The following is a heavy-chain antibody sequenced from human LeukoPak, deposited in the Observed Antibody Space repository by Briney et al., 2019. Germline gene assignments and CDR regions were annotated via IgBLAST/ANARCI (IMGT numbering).Heavy chain of an antibody. Sequence: GGSLRLSCAASGFTFSDSDIHWVRQASGKGLEWVGRITTKRSNYATAYTASVKGRFTISRHDSENKAYLQMNSLKTEDTALYYCTTYRSGHYWGQGTLVTVSS. V-gene: IGHV3-73*01. CDR1: GFTFSDSD. D-gene: IGHD6-19*01. CDR3: TTYRSGHY. CDR2: ITTKRSNYAT. J-gene: IGHJ4*02.